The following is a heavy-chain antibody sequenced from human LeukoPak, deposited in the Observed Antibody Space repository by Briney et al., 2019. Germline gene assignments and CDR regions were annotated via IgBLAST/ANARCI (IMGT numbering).Heavy chain of an antibody. CDR3: ARDQRGRWFGELLYRFDY. Sequence: ASVKVACKASGYTFTSYYMHWVRQAPGQGLEWMGIINPSGGSTSYAQKFQGRVTMTRDMSTSTVYMELSSLRSEDTAVYYCARDQRGRWFGELLYRFDYWGQGTLVTVSS. CDR1: GYTFTSYY. V-gene: IGHV1-46*01. CDR2: INPSGGST. J-gene: IGHJ4*02. D-gene: IGHD3-10*01.